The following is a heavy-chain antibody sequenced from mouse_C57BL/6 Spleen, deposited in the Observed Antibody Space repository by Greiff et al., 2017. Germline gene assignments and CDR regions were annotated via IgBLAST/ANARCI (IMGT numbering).Heavy chain of an antibody. Sequence: VQLQPSGPELVKPGASVKISCKASGYAFSSSWMNWVKQRPGKGLEWIGRIYPGDGDTNYNGKFKGKATLTADKSSSPAYMQLSSLTSEDSAVYFCARRDYDPYFDYWGQGTTLTVSS. D-gene: IGHD2-4*01. V-gene: IGHV1-82*01. CDR1: GYAFSSSW. J-gene: IGHJ2*01. CDR3: ARRDYDPYFDY. CDR2: IYPGDGDT.